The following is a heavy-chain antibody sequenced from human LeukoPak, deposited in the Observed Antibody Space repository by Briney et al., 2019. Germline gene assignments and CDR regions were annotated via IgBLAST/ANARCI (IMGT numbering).Heavy chain of an antibody. Sequence: PGGSLRLSCAASGFTFSRYWMHWVRQAPGKGLVWVSRINSDGSSTSYADSVKGRFTISRDNAKNTLYLQMNSLRAEDTAVYNTARTLKGIAVATGAYNSFDPSGHRAPVTVSS. V-gene: IGHV3-74*01. CDR2: INSDGSST. CDR3: ARTLKGIAVATGAYNSFDP. CDR1: GFTFSRYW. J-gene: IGHJ5*02. D-gene: IGHD6-13*01.